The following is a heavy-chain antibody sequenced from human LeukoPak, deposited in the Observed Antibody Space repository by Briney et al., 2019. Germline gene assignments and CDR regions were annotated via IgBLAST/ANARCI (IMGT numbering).Heavy chain of an antibody. CDR3: AKDSRPIAVAGQLN. Sequence: PGGSLRLSCAASGFTFSSYWMSWVRQAPGKGLEWVANIKQDGSEKYYVDSVKGRFTISRDNAKNSLYLQMNSLRTEDTALYYCAKDSRPIAVAGQLNWGQGTLVTVSS. J-gene: IGHJ4*02. CDR1: GFTFSSYW. D-gene: IGHD6-19*01. V-gene: IGHV3-7*03. CDR2: IKQDGSEK.